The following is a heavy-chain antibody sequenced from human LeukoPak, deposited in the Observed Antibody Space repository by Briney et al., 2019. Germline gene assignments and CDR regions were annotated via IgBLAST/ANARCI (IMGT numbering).Heavy chain of an antibody. Sequence: PGGSLRLSCSASGFTVSGTHMSWVRQAPGKGLEWVSAMYTGGTTYYADSVTGRFTVSRDTSRNTLFLHMNSLRAEDTAVYYCAKMLDSSDAKFDWWGQGTLVTVSS. CDR1: GFTVSGTH. CDR3: AKMLDSSDAKFDW. D-gene: IGHD3-22*01. V-gene: IGHV3-53*01. J-gene: IGHJ4*02. CDR2: MYTGGTT.